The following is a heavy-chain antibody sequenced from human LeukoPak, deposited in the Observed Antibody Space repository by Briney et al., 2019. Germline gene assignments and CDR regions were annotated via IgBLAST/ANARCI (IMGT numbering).Heavy chain of an antibody. CDR3: ARGTFHGLDY. J-gene: IGHJ4*02. Sequence: GGSLRLSCAASGFTFSSYAMHWVRQAPGKGLEWVAVISYAGSNKYYADSVKGRFTISRDNSKNTLYLQMNSLRAEDTAVYYCARGTFHGLDYWGQGTLVTVSS. D-gene: IGHD2-21*01. V-gene: IGHV3-30*04. CDR1: GFTFSSYA. CDR2: ISYAGSNK.